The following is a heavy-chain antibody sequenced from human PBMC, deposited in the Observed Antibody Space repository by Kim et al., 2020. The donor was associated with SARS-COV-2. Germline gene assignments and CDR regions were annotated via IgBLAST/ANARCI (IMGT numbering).Heavy chain of an antibody. D-gene: IGHD2-15*01. V-gene: IGHV1-69*06. CDR2: TA. CDR3: ARDVGGVRDY. J-gene: IGHJ4*02. Sequence: TADYAQKFPSRATITAEKSTSTAYKGLSSLRSEDTAVYYCARDVGGVRDYWGQGTLVTVSS.